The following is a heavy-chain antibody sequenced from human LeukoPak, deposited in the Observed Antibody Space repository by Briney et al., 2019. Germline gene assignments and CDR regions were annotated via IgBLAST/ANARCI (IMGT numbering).Heavy chain of an antibody. CDR1: GYSFTNYW. CDR2: IYLGDSDA. D-gene: IGHD3-10*01. V-gene: IGHV5-51*01. J-gene: IGHJ4*02. Sequence: GESLKISCKGSGYSFTNYWIGWVRQMPGKGLEWMGIIYLGDSDARYSPSFQGQVTISADRSISTAYLQWSSLWTSDTAMYYCARGWRNSGTYYNNWGQGTLVTVSS. CDR3: ARGWRNSGTYYNN.